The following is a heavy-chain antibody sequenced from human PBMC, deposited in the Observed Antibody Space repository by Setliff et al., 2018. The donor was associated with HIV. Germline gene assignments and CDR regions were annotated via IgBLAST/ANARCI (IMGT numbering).Heavy chain of an antibody. CDR3: ARETAYCSSTSCSNPLIDY. CDR2: IKQDGSEK. Sequence: GGSLRLSCAASGFTFNNYWMSWVRQAPGKGLEWVANIKQDGSEKYYLDSVRGRFTISRDNAKNSLYLQMNSLRAEDTAVYYCARETAYCSSTSCSNPLIDYWGQGTLVTVSS. CDR1: GFTFNNYW. J-gene: IGHJ4*02. V-gene: IGHV3-7*01. D-gene: IGHD2-2*01.